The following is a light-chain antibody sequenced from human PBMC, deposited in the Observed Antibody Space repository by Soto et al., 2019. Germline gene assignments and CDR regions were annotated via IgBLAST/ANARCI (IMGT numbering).Light chain of an antibody. CDR2: DAS. V-gene: IGKV3-11*01. CDR1: QSVSSY. Sequence: EIVLTQSPATLSLSPGERATLYCRASQSVSSYLAWYQQKPGQAPRLLIYDASNRATGIPARFSGSGSGTEFTLTINCLEPEDFAVYYCQQRSNWPYTFGQGTKLEIK. J-gene: IGKJ2*01. CDR3: QQRSNWPYT.